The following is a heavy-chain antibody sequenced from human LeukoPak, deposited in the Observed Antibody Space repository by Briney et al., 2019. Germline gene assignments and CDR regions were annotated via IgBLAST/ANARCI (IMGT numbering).Heavy chain of an antibody. J-gene: IGHJ4*02. CDR1: GFTFSGYS. CDR2: VTYDGNNQ. Sequence: PGGSLRLSCAASGFTFSGYSMNWVRQAPGKGLEWVAVVTYDGNNQYYADSVKGRFTVSRDNSRNTVNLQMNSLRGEDTAVYYCARAPVRGAVAGVDYWGQGTLVTVSS. CDR3: ARAPVRGAVAGVDY. V-gene: IGHV3-30*03. D-gene: IGHD6-19*01.